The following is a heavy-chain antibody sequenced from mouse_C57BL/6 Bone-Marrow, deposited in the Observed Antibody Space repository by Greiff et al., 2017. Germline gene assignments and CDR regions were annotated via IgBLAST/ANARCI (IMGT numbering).Heavy chain of an antibody. V-gene: IGHV5-4*03. CDR3: ARSGY. J-gene: IGHJ4*01. D-gene: IGHD3-1*01. CDR1: GFTFSSYA. Sequence: EVKLMESGGGLVKPGGSLKLSCAASGFTFSSYAMSWVRQTPEKRLEWVATISDGGSYTYYPDNVKGRFTISRDNAKNNLYLQMSHLKSEDTAMYYCARSGYWGQGTSVTVSS. CDR2: ISDGGSYT.